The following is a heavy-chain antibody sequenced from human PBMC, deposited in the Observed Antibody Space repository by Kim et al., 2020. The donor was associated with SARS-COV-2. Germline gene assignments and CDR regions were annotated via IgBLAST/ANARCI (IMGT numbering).Heavy chain of an antibody. CDR3: ATIAALPPYYFDY. V-gene: IGHV4-34*01. CDR2: SNHGGST. Sequence: SNHGGSTNYPPSLKSRVTISVDPSKNQFSLKLSSVPAADTAVYYFATIAALPPYYFDYWGQGTLVTVSS. D-gene: IGHD6-6*01. J-gene: IGHJ4*02.